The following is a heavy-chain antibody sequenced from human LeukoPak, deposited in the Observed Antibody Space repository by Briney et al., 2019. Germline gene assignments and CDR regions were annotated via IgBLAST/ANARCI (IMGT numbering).Heavy chain of an antibody. Sequence: PSQTLSLTCTVSGGSISSGSYYWSWIRQPAGKGLEWIGRIYTSGSTNYNPSLKSRVTISVDTSKNQFSLKLSSVTAADTAVYYCARRLIGGAFDIWGQGTMVTVSS. CDR2: IYTSGST. CDR1: GGSISSGSYY. J-gene: IGHJ3*02. CDR3: ARRLIGGAFDI. D-gene: IGHD7-27*01. V-gene: IGHV4-61*02.